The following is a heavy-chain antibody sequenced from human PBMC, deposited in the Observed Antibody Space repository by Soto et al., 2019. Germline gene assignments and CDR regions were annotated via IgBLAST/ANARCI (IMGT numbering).Heavy chain of an antibody. CDR1: GGSISSYY. CDR2: IYYSGST. J-gene: IGHJ5*02. D-gene: IGHD3-3*01. Sequence: SETLSLTCTVSGGSISSYYWSWIRQPPGKGLEWIGYIYYSGSTNYNPSLKSRVTISVDTSKNQFSLKLSSVTAADTAVYYCARGTVGSIFLVVIRPYHWFVPWGQGSLVSVS. CDR3: ARGTVGSIFLVVIRPYHWFVP. V-gene: IGHV4-59*01.